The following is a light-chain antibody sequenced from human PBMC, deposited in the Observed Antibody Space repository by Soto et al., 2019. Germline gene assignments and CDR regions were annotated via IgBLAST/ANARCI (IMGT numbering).Light chain of an antibody. CDR2: KAT. CDR3: QQYNSYSQLT. CDR1: QTISSW. Sequence: DILMTQSPTSLSASVGDIVTITCRASQTISSWVAWYQQKPGKAPKLLIYKATSLETGVPARFSGSGSGTEFTLTISGLQPDDFASYYCQQYNSYSQLTFGGGTKVDIK. V-gene: IGKV1-5*03. J-gene: IGKJ4*01.